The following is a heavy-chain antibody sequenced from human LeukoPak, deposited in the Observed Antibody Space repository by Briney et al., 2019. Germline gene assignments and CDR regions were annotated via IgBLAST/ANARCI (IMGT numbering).Heavy chain of an antibody. Sequence: GGSLRLSCAASGFTFSKAWMSWVRQAPGKGLDWIGRIKSKTDGGTTDYAAPVKGRFTISRDDSKSTLYLQMNSLKTEDTALYYCTTVKGDSSWDRYNWFDPWGQGTLVTVSS. D-gene: IGHD6-13*01. CDR1: GFTFSKAW. CDR2: IKSKTDGGTT. V-gene: IGHV3-15*01. J-gene: IGHJ5*02. CDR3: TTVKGDSSWDRYNWFDP.